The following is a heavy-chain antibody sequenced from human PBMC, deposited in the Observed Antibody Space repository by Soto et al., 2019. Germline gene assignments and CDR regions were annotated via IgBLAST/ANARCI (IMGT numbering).Heavy chain of an antibody. CDR1: GFTFSTFV. D-gene: IGHD3-10*01. CDR3: GKNYSSGGGGPNWFDP. Sequence: EVQLLESGGDLVQPGGSLRLSCAASGFTFSTFVMNWVRQAPGEGLEWLSATSTSGDRTYYADSVKGRFTISRDNSKNMVYRQRHRPREEETAICLWGKNYSSGGGGPNWFDPWGQGTLVTVSS. CDR2: TSTSGDRT. J-gene: IGHJ5*02. V-gene: IGHV3-23*01.